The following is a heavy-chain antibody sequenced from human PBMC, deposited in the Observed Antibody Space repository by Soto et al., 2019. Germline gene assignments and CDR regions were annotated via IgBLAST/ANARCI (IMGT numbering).Heavy chain of an antibody. Sequence: SETLSLTCAVSGDSIISNYWWSLVRQPPGKGLEWIGEIYHSGSTNYYPSLRSRVTISVDKSKNQFSLKLNSLTAADTAVYYCARGVTTMGNLVAWFVPWGQGSLVTVSS. CDR2: IYHSGST. CDR1: GDSIISNYW. D-gene: IGHD5-18*01. CDR3: ARGVTTMGNLVAWFVP. J-gene: IGHJ5*02. V-gene: IGHV4-4*02.